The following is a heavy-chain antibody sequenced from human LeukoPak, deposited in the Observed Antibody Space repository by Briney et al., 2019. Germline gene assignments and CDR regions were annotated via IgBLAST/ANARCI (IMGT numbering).Heavy chain of an antibody. V-gene: IGHV1-46*01. D-gene: IGHD3-22*01. CDR3: ARELSMEDPFTPKNHDSSFGDAFDI. CDR2: INPSGGST. CDR1: GYIFTTYF. Sequence: ASVKVSCTASGYIFTTYFIHWVRQAPGQGLEWMGIINPSGGSTSYAQKFQGRVTMTRDMSTSTVYMALFSLRSEDTAVYYCARELSMEDPFTPKNHDSSFGDAFDIWGQGTMVTVSS. J-gene: IGHJ3*02.